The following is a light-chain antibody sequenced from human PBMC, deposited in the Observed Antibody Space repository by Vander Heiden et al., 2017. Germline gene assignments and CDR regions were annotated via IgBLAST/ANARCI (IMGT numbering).Light chain of an antibody. CDR2: EAS. V-gene: IGKV1-5*01. J-gene: IGKJ1*01. Sequence: DIQMTQSPSTLSASVGDRVTITCRASQSITTWLAWYQQKPGKAPKLLIYEASNLESGVPSRFSGSGSGTDFSLTISSLQPDDFATYYCQQYSIDSPTFGQGTKVEI. CDR3: QQYSIDSPT. CDR1: QSITTW.